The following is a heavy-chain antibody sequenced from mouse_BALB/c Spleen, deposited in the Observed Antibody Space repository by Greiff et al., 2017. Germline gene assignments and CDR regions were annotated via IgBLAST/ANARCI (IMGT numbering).Heavy chain of an antibody. D-gene: IGHD2-14*01. CDR3: ARGNRYDVGAWFAY. CDR1: GYTFTSYV. CDR2: INPYNDGT. V-gene: IGHV1-14*01. Sequence: EVKLVESGPELVKPGASVKMSCKASGYTFTSYVMHWVKQKPGQGLEWIGYINPYNDGTKYNEKFKGKATLTSDKSSSTAYMELSSLTSEDSAVYYCARGNRYDVGAWFAYGGQGTLVTVSA. J-gene: IGHJ3*01.